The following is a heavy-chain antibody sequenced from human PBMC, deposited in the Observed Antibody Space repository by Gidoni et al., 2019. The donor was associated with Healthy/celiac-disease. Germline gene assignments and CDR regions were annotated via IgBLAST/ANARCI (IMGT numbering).Heavy chain of an antibody. CDR1: GFTFSDYY. D-gene: IGHD6-19*01. Sequence: QVQLLASGGGLVKPGGSLRLSCAASGFTFSDYYMSWIRQAPGKGLEWVSYISSSVSTIYYADSVKGRFTIARDNAKNSLYLQMNSLRAEDTAVYYCARAPYSSGSWFDPWGQGTLVTVSS. V-gene: IGHV3-11*01. CDR3: ARAPYSSGSWFDP. J-gene: IGHJ5*02. CDR2: ISSSVSTI.